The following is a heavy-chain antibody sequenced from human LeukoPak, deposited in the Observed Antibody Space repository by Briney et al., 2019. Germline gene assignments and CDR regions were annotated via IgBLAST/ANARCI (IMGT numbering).Heavy chain of an antibody. Sequence: GGSLRLSCAASGFTFSNAWMSWVRQAPGKGLEWVSVISGSGGSTNYADSVKGRFTISRDNSKNTLYLQMNSLRAEDTAVYFCTRRGVTRFYDYWGQGTLVTVSS. CDR1: GFTFSNAW. D-gene: IGHD3-10*01. V-gene: IGHV3-23*01. CDR2: ISGSGGST. CDR3: TRRGVTRFYDY. J-gene: IGHJ4*02.